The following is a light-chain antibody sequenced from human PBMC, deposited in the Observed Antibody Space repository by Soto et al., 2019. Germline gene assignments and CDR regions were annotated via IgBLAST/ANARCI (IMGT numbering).Light chain of an antibody. CDR1: QSVSSY. CDR3: QQSYSTSWT. J-gene: IGKJ1*01. Sequence: DIELTQSPSSLSPSVGARVTITCRASQSVSSYLDWYQQKPGKAPKLLIYGASSLACGVPSRFSGSGSGTDFTLTISSLQPEDFAIYYCQQSYSTSWTFGQGTKVDNK. CDR2: GAS. V-gene: IGKV1-39*01.